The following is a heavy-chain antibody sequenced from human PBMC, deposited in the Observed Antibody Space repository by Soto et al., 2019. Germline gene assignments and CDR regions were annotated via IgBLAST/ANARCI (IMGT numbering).Heavy chain of an antibody. CDR1: GFTFSDYY. CDR3: ARDRSSSSWYFHYYYYGMDV. V-gene: IGHV3-11*01. D-gene: IGHD6-13*01. CDR2: ISSSGSTI. Sequence: TGGSLRLSCAASGFTFSDYYMSWIRQAPGKGLEWVSYISSSGSTIYYADSVKGRFTISRDNAKNSLYLQMNSLRAEDTAVYYCARDRSSSSWYFHYYYYGMDVWGQGTTVTVSS. J-gene: IGHJ6*02.